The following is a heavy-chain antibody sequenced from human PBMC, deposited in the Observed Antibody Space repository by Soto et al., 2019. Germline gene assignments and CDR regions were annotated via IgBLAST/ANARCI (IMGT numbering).Heavy chain of an antibody. CDR2: IYYSGST. CDR3: ARRWGDYFDY. D-gene: IGHD3-16*01. Sequence: SETLSLTCTVSSDPTSTHNWSWIRQPPGKGLEWIGYIYYSGSTNYNPSLKSRVTISVDTSKNQFSLKLSSVTAADTAVYYCARRWGDYFDYWGQGTLVTVSS. J-gene: IGHJ4*02. CDR1: SDPTSTHN. V-gene: IGHV4-59*08.